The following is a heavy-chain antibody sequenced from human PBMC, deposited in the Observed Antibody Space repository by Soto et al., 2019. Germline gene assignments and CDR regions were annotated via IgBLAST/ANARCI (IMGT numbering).Heavy chain of an antibody. CDR2: IYYSGST. CDR1: GGYISSSSYY. CDR3: ASMIGDPVLSFDS. Sequence: SETLSLTCTVSGGYISSSSYYWGWIRQPPGKGLEWIGSIYYSGSTYYNPSLKSRVTISVDTSKNQFSLKLNSVTAADTAVYYCASMIGDPVLSFDSWGQGTLVTVSS. V-gene: IGHV4-39*07. J-gene: IGHJ5*01. D-gene: IGHD3-10*02.